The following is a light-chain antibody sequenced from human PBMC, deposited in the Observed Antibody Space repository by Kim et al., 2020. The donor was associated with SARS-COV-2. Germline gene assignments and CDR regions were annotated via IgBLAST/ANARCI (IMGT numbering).Light chain of an antibody. CDR2: GAS. Sequence: PGKRATLSCKASQSVGSNLAWYQQKPGRAPRLLLYGASTRATGIPARFSGSGSGTEFTLTISSLLSEDYAIYYCQQYNNWPLLLTFGGGTKVDIK. J-gene: IGKJ4*01. CDR1: QSVGSN. CDR3: QQYNNWPLLLT. V-gene: IGKV3-15*01.